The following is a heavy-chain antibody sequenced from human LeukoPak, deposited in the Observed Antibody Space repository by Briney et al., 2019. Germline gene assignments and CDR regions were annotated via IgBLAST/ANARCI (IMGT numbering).Heavy chain of an antibody. V-gene: IGHV3-15*01. J-gene: IGHJ4*02. D-gene: IGHD1-26*01. CDR2: IKSKTDGGTT. Sequence: PGGSLRLSCAASEFTFSDYYMDWVRQAPGKGLEWVGRIKSKTDGGTTDYAAPVKGRFTISRDDSKNTLYLQMNSLKTEDTAVYYCTTRGAVGATTVDYWGQGTLVTVSS. CDR1: EFTFSDYY. CDR3: TTRGAVGATTVDY.